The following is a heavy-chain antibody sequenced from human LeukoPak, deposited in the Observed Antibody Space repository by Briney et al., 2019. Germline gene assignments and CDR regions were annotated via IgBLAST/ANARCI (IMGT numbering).Heavy chain of an antibody. CDR2: ISGSGGST. D-gene: IGHD4-17*01. CDR3: AKVHDYGDYFDY. CDR1: GFIFSSYG. Sequence: GGSLRLSCAASGFIFSSYGMSWVRQAPGKGLEWVSAISGSGGSTYYADSVKGRFAISRDNSKNTLYLQMNSLRAEDTAVYYCAKVHDYGDYFDYWGQGTLVTASS. V-gene: IGHV3-23*01. J-gene: IGHJ4*02.